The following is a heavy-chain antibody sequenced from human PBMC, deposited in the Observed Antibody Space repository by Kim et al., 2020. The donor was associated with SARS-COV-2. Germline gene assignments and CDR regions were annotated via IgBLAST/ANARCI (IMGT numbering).Heavy chain of an antibody. CDR1: GFTFSSYS. J-gene: IGHJ2*01. CDR2: ISSSSSYI. D-gene: IGHD6-19*01. V-gene: IGHV3-21*01. Sequence: GGSLRLSCAASGFTFSSYSMNWVRQAPGKGLEWVSSISSSSSYIYYADSVKGRFTISRDNAKNSLYLQMNSLRAEDTAVYYCARVGIAVAADEGYFDLWGRGTLVTVSS. CDR3: ARVGIAVAADEGYFDL.